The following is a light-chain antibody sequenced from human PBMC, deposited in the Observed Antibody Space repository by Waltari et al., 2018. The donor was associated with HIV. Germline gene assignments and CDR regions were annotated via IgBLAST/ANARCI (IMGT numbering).Light chain of an antibody. V-gene: IGLV2-8*01. Sequence: QSALTQPPSASGSPGQSVTLSCTGTNSDIGTHDYVSWYQQHPGKAPKLVISEVTKRPSGVSDLFSGSKSGDTAFLTVVGLQAEDEADYYCSSFANRDGFYVLFGGGTRLTVL. J-gene: IGLJ2*01. CDR3: SSFANRDGFYVL. CDR1: NSDIGTHDY. CDR2: EVT.